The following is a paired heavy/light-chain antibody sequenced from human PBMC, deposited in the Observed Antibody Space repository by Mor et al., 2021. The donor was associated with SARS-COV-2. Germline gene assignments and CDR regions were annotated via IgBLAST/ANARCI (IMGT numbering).Light chain of an antibody. CDR1: SSDVGGYNY. Sequence: QSALTQPPSASGSPGQSVTISCTGTSSDVGGYNYVSWYQQHPGKAPKLMIYEVSKRPSGVPDRFSGSKSGNTASLTVSGLQAEDEADYYCSSYAGSNNFWVFGGGTKLTVL. V-gene: IGLV2-8*01. J-gene: IGLJ3*02. CDR3: SSYAGSNNFWV. CDR2: EVS.
Heavy chain of an antibody. V-gene: IGHV3-23*01. Sequence: EVQLLESGGGLVQPGGSLRLSCAASGFTFSSYAMSWVRQAPGKGLEWVSAISGSGGSTYYADSVKGRFTISRDNSKNTLYLQMNSLRAEDTAVYYCAKDLGGHCGGDCYSTNWFDPWGQGTLVTVSS. J-gene: IGHJ5*02. CDR1: GFTFSSYA. CDR2: ISGSGGST. D-gene: IGHD2-21*02. CDR3: AKDLGGHCGGDCYSTNWFDP.